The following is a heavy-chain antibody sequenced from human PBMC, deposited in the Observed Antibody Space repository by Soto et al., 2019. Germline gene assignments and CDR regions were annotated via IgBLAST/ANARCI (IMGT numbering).Heavy chain of an antibody. Sequence: EVQLVESGGGLVKPGGSLRLTCAGSTFNFTHNTLSWVRQAPGKGLEWVSSISATNTYIFYADSVKGRFTISRDNAKKSVSLQMSSLRAEDTALYYCARVNSATGSMHFDHWGQGTLVTVSS. J-gene: IGHJ4*02. CDR2: ISATNTYI. CDR1: TFNFTHNT. V-gene: IGHV3-21*01. CDR3: ARVNSATGSMHFDH. D-gene: IGHD3-9*01.